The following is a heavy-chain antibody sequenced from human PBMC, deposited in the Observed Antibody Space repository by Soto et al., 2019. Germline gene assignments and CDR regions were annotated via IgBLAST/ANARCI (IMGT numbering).Heavy chain of an antibody. CDR3: ARQPYSSSSGYYYYYGMDV. CDR1: GGSISSNSYY. Sequence: SETLSLTCTVSGGSISSNSYYWGWIRQPPGKGLEWIGSIYSGGSTFYNPSLKSRLTISVDTSKNQFSLKLRSVTAADTAVYSCARQPYSSSSGYYYYYGMDVWGQGTTVTVSS. CDR2: IYSGGST. J-gene: IGHJ6*02. V-gene: IGHV4-39*01. D-gene: IGHD6-6*01.